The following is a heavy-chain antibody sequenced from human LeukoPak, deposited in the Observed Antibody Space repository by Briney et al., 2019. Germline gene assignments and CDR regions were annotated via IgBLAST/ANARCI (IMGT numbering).Heavy chain of an antibody. Sequence: PSETLSLTCTVSGGSISSSYYWGWIRQPPGKGLEWIGSIYYSGTTYYTPSFKSRVTISVDTSKNQFSLNLSSVTAADTAVYYCAREVGYGSYSYWGQGTLVTVSS. V-gene: IGHV4-39*07. D-gene: IGHD1-26*01. CDR3: AREVGYGSYSY. CDR1: GGSISSSYY. J-gene: IGHJ4*02. CDR2: IYYSGTT.